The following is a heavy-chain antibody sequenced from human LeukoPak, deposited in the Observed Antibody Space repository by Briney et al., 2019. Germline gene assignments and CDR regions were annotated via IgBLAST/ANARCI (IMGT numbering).Heavy chain of an antibody. CDR1: RFSFSTYD. D-gene: IGHD2-2*01. Sequence: PGGSLRLSCETSRFSFSTYDMLGARQAPGKGLEWVAVIWYDGSNKYYADSVKGRFTISRDNSKNTLYLQMNSVRVEDTAVYYCARGGPVWPLDYWGQGTLVTVSS. J-gene: IGHJ4*02. CDR2: IWYDGSNK. CDR3: ARGGPVWPLDY. V-gene: IGHV3-33*07.